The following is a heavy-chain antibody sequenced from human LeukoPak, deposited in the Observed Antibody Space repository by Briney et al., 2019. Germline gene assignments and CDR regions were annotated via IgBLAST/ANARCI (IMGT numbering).Heavy chain of an antibody. CDR2: ISSSGTYI. D-gene: IGHD4-23*01. CDR1: GFTFSSYS. CDR3: AKDLNGGIHY. V-gene: IGHV3-21*01. Sequence: GGSLRLSCAASGFTFSSYSMNWVRQAPGKGLEWLSYISSSGTYIYYADSVKGRFTISRDNSKNTLYLQMNSLRAEDTAVYYCAKDLNGGIHYWGQGTLVTVSS. J-gene: IGHJ4*02.